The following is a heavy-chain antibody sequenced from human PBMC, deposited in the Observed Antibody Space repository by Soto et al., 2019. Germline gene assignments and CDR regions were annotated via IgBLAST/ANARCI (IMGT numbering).Heavy chain of an antibody. V-gene: IGHV3-30*03. Sequence: GGSLRLSCAASGFSFSSYGMNWVRQAPGKGLEWVAVISYDGSNKYYADSVKGRFTISRDNSKNTLYLQMNSLRAEDTAVYYCARALLPVVHPSISSSPGYYYYYAMAAWGQWTTVT. D-gene: IGHD6-6*01. CDR3: ARALLPVVHPSISSSPGYYYYYAMAA. J-gene: IGHJ6*02. CDR2: ISYDGSNK. CDR1: GFSFSSYG.